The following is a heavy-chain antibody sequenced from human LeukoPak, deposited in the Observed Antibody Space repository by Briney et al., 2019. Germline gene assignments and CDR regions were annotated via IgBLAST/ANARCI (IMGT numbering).Heavy chain of an antibody. V-gene: IGHV5-51*01. J-gene: IGHJ4*02. D-gene: IGHD1-26*01. CDR2: IYPGDSDP. CDR1: GSRFTNYY. CDR3: ARHAVGATDY. Sequence: GASLKISRKGSGSRFTNYYIGWVRPMPGKGQEWMGFIYPGDSDPRDSPTLQGYVTISADKSSSTAYLQWGSLKASDTAIYYCARHAVGATDYWGQGTLVTVSS.